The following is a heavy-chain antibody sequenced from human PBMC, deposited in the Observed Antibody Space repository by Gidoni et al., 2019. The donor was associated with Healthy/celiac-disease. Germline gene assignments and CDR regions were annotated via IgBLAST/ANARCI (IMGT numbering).Heavy chain of an antibody. Sequence: EVQLLESGGGLVQPGRSLRFSWAASGFTFSSYDMVWVRQAPGKGLEWVSAISGSGGSTYYADSVKGRFTISRDNSKNTLYLQMNSLRAEDTAVYYCAAYSSGWYGFWFDPWGQGTLVTVSS. CDR3: AAYSSGWYGFWFDP. CDR2: ISGSGGST. CDR1: GFTFSSYD. J-gene: IGHJ5*02. D-gene: IGHD6-19*01. V-gene: IGHV3-23*01.